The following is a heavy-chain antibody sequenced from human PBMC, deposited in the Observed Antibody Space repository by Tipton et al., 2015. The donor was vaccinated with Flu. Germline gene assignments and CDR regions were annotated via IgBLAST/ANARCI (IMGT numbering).Heavy chain of an antibody. CDR2: ISESSSNT. V-gene: IGHV3-21*01. CDR1: GFTFSSYS. J-gene: IGHJ4*02. CDR3: ARVAVAGY. D-gene: IGHD2-15*01. Sequence: SLRLSCAASGFTFSSYSMNWARQAPGKGLEWVSSISESSSNTYYTDSVKGRFTISRDNAKNSLFLQMSSLRAEDTAVYYCARVAVAGYWGQGTLVTVSS.